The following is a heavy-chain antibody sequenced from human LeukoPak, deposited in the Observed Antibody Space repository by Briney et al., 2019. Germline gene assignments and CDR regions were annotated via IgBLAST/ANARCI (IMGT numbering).Heavy chain of an antibody. Sequence: GRSLSLSCAASGFPFSSYAMHWVRQAPGKGLEWVAVISYDESNKYYAASVKGRFTISRDNSKNTLYLQMNSLRAEDTAVYYCARDSSTRGMDVWGQGTTVTVSS. J-gene: IGHJ6*02. CDR3: ARDSSTRGMDV. CDR2: ISYDESNK. CDR1: GFPFSSYA. V-gene: IGHV3-30-3*01.